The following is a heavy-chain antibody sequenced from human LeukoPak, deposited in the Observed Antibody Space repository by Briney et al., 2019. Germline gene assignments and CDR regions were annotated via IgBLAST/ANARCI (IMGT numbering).Heavy chain of an antibody. CDR2: FDPEDGET. Sequence: ASVKVSCKVSGYTLTELSMHLVRQAPGKGLEWMGGFDPEDGETIYAQKFQGRVTMTEDTPTDTAYMELSSLRSEDTVVYYCATYPEPVYGCNSYENFDYWGQGTLVTVSS. CDR3: ATYPEPVYGCNSYENFDY. V-gene: IGHV1-24*01. CDR1: GYTLTELS. D-gene: IGHD4-23*01. J-gene: IGHJ4*02.